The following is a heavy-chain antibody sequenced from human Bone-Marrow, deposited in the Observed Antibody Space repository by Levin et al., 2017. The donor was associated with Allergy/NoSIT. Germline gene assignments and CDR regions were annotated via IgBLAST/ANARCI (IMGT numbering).Heavy chain of an antibody. Sequence: GESLKISCAASGLIFSSYSMNWVRQAPGKGLEWVSSISSGSGHIYYADSVKGRFTISRDNAKNSLYLQMNSLRAEDTAVYYCANRRVDSVGGMDVWGQGTTVTVAS. D-gene: IGHD3-3*01. V-gene: IGHV3-21*01. CDR2: ISSGSGHI. J-gene: IGHJ6*02. CDR3: ANRRVDSVGGMDV. CDR1: GLIFSSYS.